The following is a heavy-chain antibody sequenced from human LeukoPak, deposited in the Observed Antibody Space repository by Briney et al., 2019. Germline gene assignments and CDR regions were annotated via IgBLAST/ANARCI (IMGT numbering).Heavy chain of an antibody. J-gene: IGHJ4*02. CDR1: GYTFTGYY. D-gene: IGHD1-26*01. V-gene: IGHV1-2*02. CDR3: ARDLRGLGDYLDY. CDR2: INPDSGGA. Sequence: ASVKVSCTASGYTFTGYYIYWVRQAPGQGLEWMGWINPDSGGANYAQKFQGRVTMTRDPSISTAYIELTSLTSDDTAVYYCARDLRGLGDYLDYWGQGTLVTVSS.